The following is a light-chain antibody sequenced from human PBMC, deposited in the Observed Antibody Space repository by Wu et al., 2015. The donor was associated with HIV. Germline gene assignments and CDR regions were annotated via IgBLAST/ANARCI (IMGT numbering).Light chain of an antibody. CDR3: QQRSNSPLT. Sequence: DTLLTQPPGTLSLSPGERATLSCRASQSVNSYLAWFQQKPGQAPKLLIYDASKRATGVPSRFSGSGSGTDFTLTISSVDPEDFAVYYCQQRSNSPLTFGQGTRLEIK. V-gene: IGKV3-11*01. CDR1: QSVNSY. CDR2: DAS. J-gene: IGKJ5*01.